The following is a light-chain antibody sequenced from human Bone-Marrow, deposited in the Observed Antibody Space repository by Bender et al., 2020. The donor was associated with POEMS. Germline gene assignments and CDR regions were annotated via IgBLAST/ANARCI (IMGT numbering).Light chain of an antibody. V-gene: IGLV2-23*01. Sequence: QSALTQPASVSGSPGRSITISCTGTSREIGSHNLVSWYQQHPGKAPKVIIYEGSKRPPGVSNRFSGSNSGNTASLTISGVQAEDEADYYCCSYAGRTLFGGGTRLTVL. CDR3: CSYAGRTL. CDR1: SREIGSHNL. J-gene: IGLJ2*01. CDR2: EGS.